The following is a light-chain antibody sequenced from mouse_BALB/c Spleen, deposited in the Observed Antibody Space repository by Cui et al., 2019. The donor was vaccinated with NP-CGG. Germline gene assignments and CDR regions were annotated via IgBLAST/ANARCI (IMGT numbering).Light chain of an antibody. V-gene: IGLV1*01. CDR1: TGAVTTSNY. CDR2: GTN. CDR3: ALWYSNHWV. J-gene: IGLJ1*01. Sequence: QACVTQEPAPTTSPGETVTLTCRSSTGAVTTSNYANWVQEKPDHLFTGLIGGTNNRAPGVPARFSGSLIGDKATLTITGPQTEDEAIYFCALWYSNHWVFGGGTKLTVL.